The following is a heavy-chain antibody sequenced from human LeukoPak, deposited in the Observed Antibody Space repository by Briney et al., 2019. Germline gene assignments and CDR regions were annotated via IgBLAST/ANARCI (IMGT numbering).Heavy chain of an antibody. V-gene: IGHV4-59*01. CDR3: ARAMSIAARLQTIFDY. Sequence: SETLSLTCTVSGDSITSYYWSWVRQPPGKGLEWIGYIYYTGSTNYNPSLKSRVTMSVDTSKNQFSLKLTSVTAADTALYYCARAMSIAARLQTIFDYWGQGTLVTVSS. CDR1: GDSITSYY. CDR2: IYYTGST. D-gene: IGHD6-6*01. J-gene: IGHJ4*02.